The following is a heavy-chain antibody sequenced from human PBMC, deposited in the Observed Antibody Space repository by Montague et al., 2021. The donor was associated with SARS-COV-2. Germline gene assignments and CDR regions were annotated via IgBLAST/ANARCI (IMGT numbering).Heavy chain of an antibody. Sequence: SETLSLTCTVSSGAISSSSYYWGWIRQPPGKGLEWIGGIYYSGSTYYSPSLKSRVTISVDTSKNQFSLKLSSVTAADTAVYYCARDTRITMLVVVNRYGMDVWGQGTTVTVSS. CDR2: IYYSGST. J-gene: IGHJ6*02. CDR1: SGAISSSSYY. V-gene: IGHV4-39*07. CDR3: ARDTRITMLVVVNRYGMDV. D-gene: IGHD3-22*01.